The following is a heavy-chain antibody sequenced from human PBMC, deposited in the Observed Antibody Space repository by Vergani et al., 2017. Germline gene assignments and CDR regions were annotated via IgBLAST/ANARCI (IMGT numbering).Heavy chain of an antibody. CDR1: GFTFSSYD. D-gene: IGHD4-17*01. J-gene: IGHJ4*02. CDR2: IGTAGDT. Sequence: EVQLVESGGGLVQPGRSLRLSCAASGFTFSSYDMHWVRQATGKGLEWVSAIGTAGDTYYPGSVKGRFTISRENAKNSLYLQMNSLRAGDTAVYYCARARWLDGDLLSYFDYWGQGTLVTVSS. V-gene: IGHV3-13*01. CDR3: ARARWLDGDLLSYFDY.